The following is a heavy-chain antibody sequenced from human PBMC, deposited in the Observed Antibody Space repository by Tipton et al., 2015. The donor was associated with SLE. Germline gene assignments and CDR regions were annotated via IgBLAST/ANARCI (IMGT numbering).Heavy chain of an antibody. CDR3: ARETDYYSYMDV. CDR1: GSSINSDYF. D-gene: IGHD1-1*01. J-gene: IGHJ6*03. V-gene: IGHV4-38-2*02. Sequence: LRLSCAVSGSSINSDYFWGWIRRPPGKGLEWIGSVFQGGTTYYNPSLKSRVTMSMDTSKNRFFLKLMSVTAADTAVYFCARETDYYSYMDVWGQGTTVTVSS. CDR2: VFQGGTT.